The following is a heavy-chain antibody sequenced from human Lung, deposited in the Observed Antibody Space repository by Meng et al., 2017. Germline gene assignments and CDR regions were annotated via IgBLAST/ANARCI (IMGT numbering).Heavy chain of an antibody. CDR2: ISAYNGNT. V-gene: IGHV1-18*01. J-gene: IGHJ4*02. D-gene: IGHD3-10*01. CDR1: GYTFTTYG. CDR3: VSERGGGSFDY. Sequence: QVQVVQSGAEVKEPGASVKVSCKASGYTFTTYGLSWVRQAPGQGLEWMGWISAYNGNTKYAQKVQGRVTMTRDTSTTTAYMELRSLRSDYTAVYYCVSERGGGSFDYWGQGTLVTVSS.